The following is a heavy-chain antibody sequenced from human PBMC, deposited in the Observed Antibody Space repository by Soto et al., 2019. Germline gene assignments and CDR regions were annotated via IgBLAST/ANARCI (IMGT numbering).Heavy chain of an antibody. V-gene: IGHV1-69*01. CDR1: GGTFSNYA. J-gene: IGHJ6*02. CDR3: VRDTWGVTVADTDDYYYGMDV. Sequence: EQSGAEVKRPGSSVKVSCEASGGTFSNYAISWVRQAPGQGLEWMGGILPLSGTGNYPQKFQGRVTITADESSSTICLELRSLRSEDAAVYYCVRDTWGVTVADTDDYYYGMDVWGQGTTVIVSS. CDR2: ILPLSGTG. D-gene: IGHD4-17*01.